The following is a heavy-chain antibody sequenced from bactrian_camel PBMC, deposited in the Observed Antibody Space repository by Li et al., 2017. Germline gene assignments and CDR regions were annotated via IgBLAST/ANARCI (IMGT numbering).Heavy chain of an antibody. Sequence: HVQLVESGGGSVQAGGSLRLSCVGSGYDFSMHCMGWFRQAAGKEREGVAAIDSVGSTNFADSVKGRFTVSKDNAKNTLYLQTNSLKPEDTAMYYCAADRGRSRNCFSDRFSPAEFGDWGQGTQVTVS. V-gene: IGHV3S53*01. D-gene: IGHD2*01. CDR2: IDSVGST. J-gene: IGHJ4*01. CDR3: AADRGRSRNCFSDRFSPAEFGD. CDR1: GYDFSMHC.